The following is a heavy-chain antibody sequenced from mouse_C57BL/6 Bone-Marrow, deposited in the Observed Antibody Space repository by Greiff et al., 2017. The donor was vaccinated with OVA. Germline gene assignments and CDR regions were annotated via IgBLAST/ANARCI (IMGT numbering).Heavy chain of an antibody. D-gene: IGHD2-3*01. CDR1: GYTFTDYN. J-gene: IGHJ2*01. V-gene: IGHV1-18*01. CDR2: INPNNGGT. Sequence: LVEPGASVKIPCKASGYTFTDYNMDWVKQSHGKSLEWIGDINPNNGGTIYNQKFKGKATLTVDKSSSTAYMELRSLTSEDTAVYYCAREGVYDGYYYFDYWGQGTTLTVSS. CDR3: AREGVYDGYYYFDY.